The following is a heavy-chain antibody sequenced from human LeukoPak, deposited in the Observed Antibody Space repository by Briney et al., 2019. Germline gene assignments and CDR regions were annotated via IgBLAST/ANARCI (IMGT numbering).Heavy chain of an antibody. CDR3: ARASGSHGWFDP. CDR2: IYYSGST. CDR1: GGSISSYY. D-gene: IGHD1-26*01. Sequence: PSETLSLTCTVSGGSISSYYWSWIRQPPGKGLEWIGYIYYSGSTNYNPSLKSRVTISVDTSKNQFSLRLISVTAADTAVYYCARASGSHGWFDPWGQGTLVTVSS. J-gene: IGHJ5*02. V-gene: IGHV4-59*08.